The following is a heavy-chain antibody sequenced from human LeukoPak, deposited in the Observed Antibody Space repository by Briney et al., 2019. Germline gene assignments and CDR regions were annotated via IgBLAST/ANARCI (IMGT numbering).Heavy chain of an antibody. J-gene: IGHJ4*02. CDR3: AKDKAVSGSPHY. D-gene: IGHD3-3*01. CDR2: VSGSGGST. CDR1: GFTFSSYA. Sequence: GGSLRLSCAASGFTFSSYAMSWVRQAPGKGLEWVSAVSGSGGSTYYADSVKGRFTISRDNSKNTLYLQMNSLRAEDTAVYYCAKDKAVSGSPHYWGQGTLVTVSS. V-gene: IGHV3-23*01.